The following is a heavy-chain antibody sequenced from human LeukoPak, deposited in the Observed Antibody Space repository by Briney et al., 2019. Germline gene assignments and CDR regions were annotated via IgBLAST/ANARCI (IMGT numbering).Heavy chain of an antibody. Sequence: SETLSLTCTVSGGSISSYYWSWIRQPAGKGLEWIGRIYTSGSTNYNPSLKSRVTMSVDTSKNQFSLKLSSVTAADTAVYYCARDEKPGSGSYYHYWGQGTLVTVSS. V-gene: IGHV4-4*07. CDR3: ARDEKPGSGSYYHY. CDR1: GGSISSYY. CDR2: IYTSGST. J-gene: IGHJ4*02. D-gene: IGHD3-10*01.